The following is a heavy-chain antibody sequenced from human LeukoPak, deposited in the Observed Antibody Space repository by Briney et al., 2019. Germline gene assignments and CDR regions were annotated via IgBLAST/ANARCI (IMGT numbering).Heavy chain of an antibody. J-gene: IGHJ4*02. V-gene: IGHV3-23*01. D-gene: IGHD3-10*01. Sequence: SGGSLRLSCAASGFTFRDFTMSWVRQAPGKGLEWVSAIYNGGDPTYYANSVKGRFTISRDNSKNTLYLQMNSLRAEDTAVYYCAREARTRNVLLWFGESILYYWGQGTLVTVSS. CDR1: GFTFRDFT. CDR2: IYNGGDPT. CDR3: AREARTRNVLLWFGESILYY.